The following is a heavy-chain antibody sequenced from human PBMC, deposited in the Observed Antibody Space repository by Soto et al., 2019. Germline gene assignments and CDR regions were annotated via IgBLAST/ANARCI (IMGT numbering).Heavy chain of an antibody. CDR2: IYPGDSDT. CDR1: GYNITTYW. Sequence: GESLKISCKGSGYNITTYWIAWVRQMPGKGLEWMGIIYPGDSDTRYSPSFQGQVTISADKSISTAYLQWSSLKASDTTMYYCAGGGVRGVITRTRDYYGMDVWGQGTTVTVSS. J-gene: IGHJ6*02. D-gene: IGHD3-10*01. V-gene: IGHV5-51*01. CDR3: AGGGVRGVITRTRDYYGMDV.